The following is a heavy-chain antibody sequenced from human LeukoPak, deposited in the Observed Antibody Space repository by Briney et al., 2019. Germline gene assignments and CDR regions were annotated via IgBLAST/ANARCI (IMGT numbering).Heavy chain of an antibody. V-gene: IGHV3-48*03. D-gene: IGHD3-10*01. J-gene: IGHJ6*03. CDR2: ISSSGSTI. CDR3: ARETYYYGSGSLFYYYMDV. Sequence: GGSLRLSCAASGFTFSSYEMNWVRQAPGKGLEWVSYISSSGSTIYYADSVKGRFTISRDNAKNSLYLQMNSLRAEDTAVYYCARETYYYGSGSLFYYYMDVWGKGTTVTISS. CDR1: GFTFSSYE.